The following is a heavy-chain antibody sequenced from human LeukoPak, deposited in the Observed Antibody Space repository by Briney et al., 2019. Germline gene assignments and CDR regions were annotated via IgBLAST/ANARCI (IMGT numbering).Heavy chain of an antibody. D-gene: IGHD5-18*01. V-gene: IGHV1-2*06. CDR1: GYTFTGYY. CDR3: ARSGYSYVSIDY. J-gene: IGHJ4*02. CDR2: INPNSGGT. Sequence: APVKVSCKASGYTFTGYYMHWVRQAPGQGLEWMGRINPNSGGTNYAQKFQGRVTMTRDTSISTAYMELSRLRSDDTAVYYCARSGYSYVSIDYWGQGTLVTVSS.